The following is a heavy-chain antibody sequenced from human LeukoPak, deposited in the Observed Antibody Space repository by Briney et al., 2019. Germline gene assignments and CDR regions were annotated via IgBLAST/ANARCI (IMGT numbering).Heavy chain of an antibody. V-gene: IGHV1-69*05. CDR1: VGTFSSYA. Sequence: ASVKVSCKASVGTFSSYAFSWVRQAPGRGLEWMGGIIPIFGAANYAQKFQGRVTITTDESTSTAYMEVSSLRSEDTAVYYCAREGVATLDYWGQGTLVTVSS. CDR3: AREGVATLDY. D-gene: IGHD5-12*01. CDR2: IIPIFGAA. J-gene: IGHJ4*02.